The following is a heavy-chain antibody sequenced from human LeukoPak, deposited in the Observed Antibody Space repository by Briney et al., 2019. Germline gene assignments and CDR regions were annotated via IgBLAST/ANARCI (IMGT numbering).Heavy chain of an antibody. J-gene: IGHJ6*04. V-gene: IGHV3-48*03. CDR3: ARLGWYYDILTGYSYYYYGMDV. D-gene: IGHD3-9*01. Sequence: GGSLRLSCGAGGITFSSYEMNWGRKAPGKGLEWVSYISSSGSTIYYADSVKGRFTISRDNAKNSLYLQINSLRAEDTAVYYCARLGWYYDILTGYSYYYYGMDVWGKGTTVTVSS. CDR1: GITFSSYE. CDR2: ISSSGSTI.